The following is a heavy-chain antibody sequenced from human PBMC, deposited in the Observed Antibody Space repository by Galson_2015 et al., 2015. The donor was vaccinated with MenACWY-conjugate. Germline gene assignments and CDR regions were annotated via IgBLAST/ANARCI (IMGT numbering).Heavy chain of an antibody. CDR2: INRDGGGT. CDR1: GFTFDSYR. J-gene: IGHJ4*02. V-gene: IGHV3-7*01. D-gene: IGHD1-1*01. CDR3: ARIIHDGLDY. Sequence: SLRLSCAASGFTFDSYRMSWVRQAPGKGLEWVTNINRDGGGTYYASSVKGRFTISKDNAENSLYLQMNSLRAEDTATYYCARIIHDGLDYWGQGTLVTVSS.